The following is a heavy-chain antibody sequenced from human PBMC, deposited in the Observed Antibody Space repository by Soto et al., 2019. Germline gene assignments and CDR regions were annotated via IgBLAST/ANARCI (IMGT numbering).Heavy chain of an antibody. CDR3: ARDLILGYRTNGVCNIFDY. CDR2: ISNDGNHK. CDR1: GFTFRIYA. Sequence: GGSLRLSCAVSGFTFRIYAMHWVRQAPGKGLEWVAVISNDGNHKYYADSVKGRFTISRDSSKNTLYLQMNSLSTEDTAVYHCARDLILGYRTNGVCNIFDYWGQGTPVTVSS. J-gene: IGHJ4*02. D-gene: IGHD2-8*01. V-gene: IGHV3-30-3*01.